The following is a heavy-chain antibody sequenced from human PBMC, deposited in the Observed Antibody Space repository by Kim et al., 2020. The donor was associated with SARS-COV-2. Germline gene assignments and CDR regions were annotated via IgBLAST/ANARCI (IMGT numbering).Heavy chain of an antibody. V-gene: IGHV1-3*01. D-gene: IGHD6-13*01. J-gene: IGHJ5*02. CDR1: GYTFTSYA. CDR3: ARALIAAAKFDP. CDR2: INAGNGNT. Sequence: ASVKVSCKASGYTFTSYAMHWVRQAPGQRLEWMGWINAGNGNTKYSQKFQGRVTITRDTSASTAYMELSSLRSEDTAVYYCARALIAAAKFDPWGQGTLVTVSS.